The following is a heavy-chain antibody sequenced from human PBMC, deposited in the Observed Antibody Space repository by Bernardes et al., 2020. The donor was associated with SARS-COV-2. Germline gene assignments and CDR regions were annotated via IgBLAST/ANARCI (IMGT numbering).Heavy chain of an antibody. Sequence: ASVKVSCKASGYTFTGYFRHWVRQAPGQRLEWMGWINPNTGGTNYGQKFQGRVTMTRDTSITTAYMELSRLGSDDTAIYYCARTRTTISTTGIPVDYWGQGTLVTVSS. V-gene: IGHV1-2*02. CDR2: INPNTGGT. J-gene: IGHJ4*02. CDR3: ARTRTTISTTGIPVDY. D-gene: IGHD2-21*02. CDR1: GYTFTGYF.